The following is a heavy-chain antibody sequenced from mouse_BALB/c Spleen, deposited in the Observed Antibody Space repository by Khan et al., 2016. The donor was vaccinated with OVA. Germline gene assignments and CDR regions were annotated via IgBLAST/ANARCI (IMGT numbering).Heavy chain of an antibody. J-gene: IGHJ3*01. CDR2: IIYTGFT. CDR1: GDSITSGY. V-gene: IGHV3-8*02. D-gene: IGHD2-14*01. Sequence: EVQLQESGPSLVKPSQTLSLTCSVTGDSITSGYWNWIRKFPGNKLEYMGYIIYTGFTYYNPSLKSRISITRHTSKNQYYLHLNSVTDEDTATYSCARSTYRYAFVYWGHGTLVTVSA. CDR3: ARSTYRYAFVY.